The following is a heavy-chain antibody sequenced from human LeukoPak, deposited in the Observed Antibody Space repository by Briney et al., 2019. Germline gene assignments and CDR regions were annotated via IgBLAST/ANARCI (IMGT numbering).Heavy chain of an antibody. V-gene: IGHV4-34*01. J-gene: IGHJ3*02. Sequence: SETLSLTCAVYGGSFSGYYWSWIRQPPGKGLEWIGEINHSGSTNYNPSLKSRVTISVDTSKSQFSLKLSSVTAADTAVYYCARAGYCSSTSCYSAFDIWGQGTMVTVSS. CDR3: ARAGYCSSTSCYSAFDI. CDR2: INHSGST. D-gene: IGHD2-2*02. CDR1: GGSFSGYY.